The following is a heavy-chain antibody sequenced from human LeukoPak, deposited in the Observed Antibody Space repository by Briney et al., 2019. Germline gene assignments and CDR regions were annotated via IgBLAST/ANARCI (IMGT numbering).Heavy chain of an antibody. J-gene: IGHJ4*02. Sequence: SETLSLTCTASGASINTYYWSWIRQPPGKGLEWIGYIYYSGSTYYNPSLKSRVTISVDTSKNQFSLKLSSVTAADTAVYYCARYTTVTYFDYWGQGTLVTVSS. CDR1: GASINTYY. CDR2: IYYSGST. D-gene: IGHD4-17*01. CDR3: ARYTTVTYFDY. V-gene: IGHV4-59*06.